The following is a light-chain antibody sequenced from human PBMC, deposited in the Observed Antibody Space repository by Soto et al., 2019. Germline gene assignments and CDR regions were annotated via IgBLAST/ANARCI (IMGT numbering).Light chain of an antibody. CDR3: QRYSSFPWT. V-gene: IGKV1-5*03. CDR1: QSISSW. CDR2: KAS. Sequence: DIQMTQSPSTLSASVGDRVTITCRASQSISSWLAWYQQKPGKAPNLLIYKASSLESGVPSRFSGSGSGTEFTLTISSLQPDDFATYYCQRYSSFPWTFGQGTKVEIK. J-gene: IGKJ1*01.